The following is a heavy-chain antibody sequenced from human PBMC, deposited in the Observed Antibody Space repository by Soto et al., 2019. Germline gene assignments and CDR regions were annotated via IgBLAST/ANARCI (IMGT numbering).Heavy chain of an antibody. J-gene: IGHJ5*02. Sequence: SQTLSLTCAISGDSVSSNSAAWNWIRQSPSRGLEWLGKTYYRSQWYSDYAVAVKGRITIKPDTSRNQFSLQLNSVTPEDTALYYCAREEILVAYNWFDPWGQGTLVTLSS. V-gene: IGHV6-1*01. D-gene: IGHD1-26*01. CDR3: AREEILVAYNWFDP. CDR2: TYYRSQWYS. CDR1: GDSVSSNSAA.